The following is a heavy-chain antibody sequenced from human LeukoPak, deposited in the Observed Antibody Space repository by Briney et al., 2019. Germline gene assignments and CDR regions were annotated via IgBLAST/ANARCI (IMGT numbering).Heavy chain of an antibody. Sequence: PSETLSLTCTVSGGSISSGDYYWSWIRQPPGKGLEWIGYIYYSGSTYYNPSLKSRVTISVDTSKNQFSLKLSSVTAADTAVYYCARTIYYYDRVFEYWGQGTLVSVSS. CDR3: ARTIYYYDRVFEY. CDR2: IYYSGST. J-gene: IGHJ4*02. D-gene: IGHD3-22*01. CDR1: GGSISSGDYY. V-gene: IGHV4-30-4*02.